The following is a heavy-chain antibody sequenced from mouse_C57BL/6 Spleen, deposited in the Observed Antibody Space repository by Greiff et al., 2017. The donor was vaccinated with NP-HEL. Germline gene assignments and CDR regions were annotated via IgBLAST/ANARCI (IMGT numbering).Heavy chain of an antibody. CDR3: VRHYDGYSYAMDY. CDR2: IRSKSNNYAT. D-gene: IGHD2-3*01. V-gene: IGHV10-1*01. CDR1: GFSFNTYA. J-gene: IGHJ4*01. Sequence: EVQLVESGGGLVQPKGSLKLSCAASGFSFNTYAMNWVRQAPGKGLEWVARIRSKSNNYATYYADSVKDRFTISRDDSESMLYLQMNNVKTEDTAMYYCVRHYDGYSYAMDYWGQGTSVTVSS.